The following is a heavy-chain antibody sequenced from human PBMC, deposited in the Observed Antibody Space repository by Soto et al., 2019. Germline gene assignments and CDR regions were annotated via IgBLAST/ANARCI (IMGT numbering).Heavy chain of an antibody. CDR1: GFTFSASV. V-gene: IGHV3-23*01. D-gene: IGHD6-13*01. J-gene: IGHJ6*04. Sequence: EVQLLENGGGLVQPGGSLRLSCAASGFTFSASVMSWVRQAPGKGLEWVSSISNSGANTYYSDPVKGRFTISRDNSNNTLSLQMNSLRAEDTALYYCARRGSIFPHYYYGMDLWGKGTTVTVSS. CDR2: ISNSGANT. CDR3: ARRGSIFPHYYYGMDL.